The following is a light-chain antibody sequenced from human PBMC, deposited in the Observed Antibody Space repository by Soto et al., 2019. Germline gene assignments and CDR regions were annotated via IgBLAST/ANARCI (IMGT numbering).Light chain of an antibody. CDR1: SSNIGAGYD. CDR2: GNS. Sequence: QSVLTQPPSVSGAPGQRVTISCTGSSSNIGAGYDVHWYQQLPGTAPKVLIYGNSNRPSGVPDRFSGSKSGTSASLAITGLQAEDEADYYCQSYDSSLSGFHVVFGGGTKLTVL. V-gene: IGLV1-40*01. J-gene: IGLJ2*01. CDR3: QSYDSSLSGFHVV.